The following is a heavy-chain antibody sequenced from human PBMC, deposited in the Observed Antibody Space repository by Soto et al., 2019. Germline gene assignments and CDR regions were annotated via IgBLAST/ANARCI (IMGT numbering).Heavy chain of an antibody. Sequence: QPGGSLRLSCAASGFTFSSYGMHWVRQAPGKGLEWVAFISHDGSNKYYADSMKGRISMSRDNSKSTVYLQMSSLRAEDTAVYYCTKRRNVLRFLEWSSGMEVWGQGTTVTVSS. CDR3: TKRRNVLRFLEWSSGMEV. J-gene: IGHJ6*02. D-gene: IGHD3-3*01. V-gene: IGHV3-30*18. CDR2: ISHDGSNK. CDR1: GFTFSSYG.